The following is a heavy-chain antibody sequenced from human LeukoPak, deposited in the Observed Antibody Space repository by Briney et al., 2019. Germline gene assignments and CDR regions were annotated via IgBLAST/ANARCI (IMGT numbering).Heavy chain of an antibody. D-gene: IGHD6-19*01. J-gene: IGHJ3*02. CDR2: IYHSGST. CDR3: ASFTTAVAATLGAFDI. CDR1: GYSISSGYY. Sequence: PSETLSLTCAVSGYSISSGYYWGWIRQPPGKGLAWTGSIYHSGSTYYNPSLKSRVTISVDTSKNQFSLKLSSVTAADTAVYYCASFTTAVAATLGAFDIWGQGTMVTVSS. V-gene: IGHV4-38-2*01.